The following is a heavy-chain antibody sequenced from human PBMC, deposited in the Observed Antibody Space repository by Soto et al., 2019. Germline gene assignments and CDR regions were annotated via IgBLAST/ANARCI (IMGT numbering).Heavy chain of an antibody. V-gene: IGHV3-48*02. CDR3: AREYCSGGSCSAS. CDR2: ISSSSSTI. D-gene: IGHD2-15*01. J-gene: IGHJ5*02. Sequence: GGSLRLSCAASGFTFSSYSMNWVRQAPGKGLEWVSYISSSSSTIYYADSVKGRFTISRDNARNSLYLQMNSLRDEDTAVYYCAREYCSGGSCSASWGQGTLVTVSS. CDR1: GFTFSSYS.